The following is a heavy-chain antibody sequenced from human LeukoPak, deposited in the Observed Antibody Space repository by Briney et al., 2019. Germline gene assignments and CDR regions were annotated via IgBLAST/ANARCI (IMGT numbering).Heavy chain of an antibody. V-gene: IGHV5-51*01. CDR1: GYRFTNNW. CDR2: IHLSDSDA. Sequence: GESLKISCKGSGYRFTNNWIGWVRQMPGKGLEWMGIIHLSDSDARYSPAFQGQVTNSADKFINTAYLQWSSLKASDTAIYYCARGEDDNNYFDSWGQGTLVTVSS. D-gene: IGHD5-24*01. CDR3: ARGEDDNNYFDS. J-gene: IGHJ4*02.